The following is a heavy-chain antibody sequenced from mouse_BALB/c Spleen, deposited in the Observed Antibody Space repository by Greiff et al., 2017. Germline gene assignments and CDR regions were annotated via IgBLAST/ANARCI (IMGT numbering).Heavy chain of an antibody. V-gene: IGHV1-69*02. J-gene: IGHJ1*01. CDR2: IYPSDSYT. CDR1: GYTFTSYW. Sequence: QVQLQQPGAELVRPGASVKLSCKASGYTFTSYWINWVKQRPGQGLEWIGNIYPSDSYTNYNQKFKDKATLTVDKSSSTAYMQLSSPTSEDSAVYYCTRRYGNYDWYFDVWGAGTTVTVSS. D-gene: IGHD2-1*01. CDR3: TRRYGNYDWYFDV.